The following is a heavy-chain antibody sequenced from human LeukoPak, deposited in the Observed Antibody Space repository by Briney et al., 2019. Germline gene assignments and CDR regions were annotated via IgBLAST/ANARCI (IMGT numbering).Heavy chain of an antibody. Sequence: SVKVSCKTSGYTFTDYYMHWVRQAPGQGLEWMGGIIPIFGSANYAQKFQGRVTITADESTSTAYMELTSLRSEDTAVYYCATAGVALSINWFDPWGQGTLVTVSS. CDR2: IIPIFGSA. CDR1: GYTFTDYY. V-gene: IGHV1-69*13. J-gene: IGHJ5*02. D-gene: IGHD3-3*01. CDR3: ATAGVALSINWFDP.